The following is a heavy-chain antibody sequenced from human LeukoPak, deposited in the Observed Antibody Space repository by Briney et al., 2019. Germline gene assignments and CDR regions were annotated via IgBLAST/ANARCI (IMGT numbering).Heavy chain of an antibody. V-gene: IGHV3-74*01. D-gene: IGHD3-22*01. Sequence: AGRSLRLSCAASGFTFSKYWMHWVRQVPGKGLVWVSLSDGSTTNYADFVKGRFTISRDNAKNTLSLQVNSLRAEDTAVYYCAAGNYYDSRGYYTFGYWGQGTLVTVSS. CDR1: GFTFSKYW. CDR3: AAGNYYDSRGYYTFGY. CDR2: SDGSTT. J-gene: IGHJ1*01.